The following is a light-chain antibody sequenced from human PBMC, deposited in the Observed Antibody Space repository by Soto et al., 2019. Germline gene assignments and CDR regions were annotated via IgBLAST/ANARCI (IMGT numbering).Light chain of an antibody. CDR1: RSNVGRNS. J-gene: IGLJ3*02. CDR2: SHD. Sequence: QSVVTQPPSASQTPGQRVTISCSGSRSNVGRNSVSWYQHVPGTAPKLLIYSHDQRRSGVPDRISASRSGTAASLAISGLRSEDEAFYYCAAWDDSLNAWVFGGGTKVTVL. V-gene: IGLV1-44*01. CDR3: AAWDDSLNAWV.